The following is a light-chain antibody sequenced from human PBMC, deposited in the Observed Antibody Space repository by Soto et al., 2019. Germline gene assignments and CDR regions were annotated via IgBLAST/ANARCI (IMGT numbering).Light chain of an antibody. V-gene: IGLV2-14*01. J-gene: IGLJ1*01. CDR3: SSYTSSRPYF. Sequence: HSALMLDGSVSGPSGRSITISCSGIISDVLGYKYVSRYQQLPGKAPKLMIYEVTNRPSGVSSRFSGYKSGNTASLTISVLQAEDQADYYCSSYTSSRPYFFGTGTKVTVL. CDR1: ISDVLGYKY. CDR2: EVT.